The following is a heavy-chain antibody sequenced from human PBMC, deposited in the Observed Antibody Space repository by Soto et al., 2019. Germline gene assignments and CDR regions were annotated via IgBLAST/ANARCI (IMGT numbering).Heavy chain of an antibody. Sequence: EVQLVESGGDLVQPGRSLRLSCAASGFTFDDYAMHWVRQAPGKGLEWVSGISWNSGRIGYTDSVKGRFTISRDNAKNTLYLQMSSLRAEDTALYYCAKDVYSGGTCYCDYWGQGTLVTVSS. V-gene: IGHV3-9*01. D-gene: IGHD2-15*01. CDR1: GFTFDDYA. CDR3: AKDVYSGGTCYCDY. J-gene: IGHJ4*02. CDR2: ISWNSGRI.